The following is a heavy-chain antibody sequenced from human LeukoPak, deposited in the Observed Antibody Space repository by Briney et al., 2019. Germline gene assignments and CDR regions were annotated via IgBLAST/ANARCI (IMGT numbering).Heavy chain of an antibody. CDR1: GFTFSSYA. CDR3: AKVRYDFWSALNWFDP. CDR2: ISGSGGST. V-gene: IGHV3-23*01. J-gene: IGHJ5*02. Sequence: GGSLRLSCAASGFTFSSYAMSWVRQAPGKGLEWVSAISGSGGSTYYADSVKGRFTISRDNSKNTLYLQMNSLRAEDTAVYYCAKVRYDFWSALNWFDPWGQGTLVTVSS. D-gene: IGHD3-3*01.